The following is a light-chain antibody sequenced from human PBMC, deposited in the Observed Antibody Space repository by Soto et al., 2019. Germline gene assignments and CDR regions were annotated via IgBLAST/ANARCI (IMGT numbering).Light chain of an antibody. V-gene: IGKV1-6*01. J-gene: IGKJ1*01. CDR2: AAS. CDR1: QDIRND. Sequence: AIQMTQSPSSLSASVGDRVTIICLASQDIRNDLGWYQQKPGKAPKVVIYAASSLQSGVPSRFSGGGSGTDFTLTISSLQPDDFATYYCQHYNSYSEAFGQGTKVDIK. CDR3: QHYNSYSEA.